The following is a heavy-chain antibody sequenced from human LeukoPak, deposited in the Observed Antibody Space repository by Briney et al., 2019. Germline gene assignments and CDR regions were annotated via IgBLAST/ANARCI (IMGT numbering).Heavy chain of an antibody. D-gene: IGHD2-2*01. CDR2: IYTSGST. CDR3: ARGIYCSSTSCYYYYYYMDV. J-gene: IGHJ6*03. Sequence: PSETLSLTCTVSGGSISSYYWSWIRQPARQGLEWIGRIYTSGSTNYNPSLKSRVTMSVDTSKNEFSLKLSSVTAAGTAVYYCARGIYCSSTSCYYYYYYMDVWGKGTTVTVSS. V-gene: IGHV4-4*07. CDR1: GGSISSYY.